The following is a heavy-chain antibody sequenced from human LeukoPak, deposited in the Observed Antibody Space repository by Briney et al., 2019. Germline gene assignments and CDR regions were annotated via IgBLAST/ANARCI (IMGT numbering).Heavy chain of an antibody. Sequence: PGGSLRLSCAASGFTFSSYGMHWVRQAPGKGLEWVAFIRYDGSNKYYADSVKGRFTISRDNSKNTLYLQMNSLRAEDTAVYFCARDLGTNDAFDIWGQGTMLTVPS. CDR2: IRYDGSNK. V-gene: IGHV3-30*02. CDR1: GFTFSSYG. CDR3: ARDLGTNDAFDI. J-gene: IGHJ3*02. D-gene: IGHD7-27*01.